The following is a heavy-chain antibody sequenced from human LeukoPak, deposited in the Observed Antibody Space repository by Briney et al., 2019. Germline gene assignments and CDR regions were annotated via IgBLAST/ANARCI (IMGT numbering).Heavy chain of an antibody. CDR3: ARVQIWFGELLYYFDY. CDR1: GFTFSSYA. J-gene: IGHJ4*02. Sequence: GGSLRLSCAASGFTFSSYAMSWVRQAPGKGLEWVSAISGSGGSTYYADSVKGRFTISRDNAKNSLYLQMNSLRAEDTAVYYCARVQIWFGELLYYFDYWGQGTLVTVSS. V-gene: IGHV3-23*01. CDR2: ISGSGGST. D-gene: IGHD3-10*01.